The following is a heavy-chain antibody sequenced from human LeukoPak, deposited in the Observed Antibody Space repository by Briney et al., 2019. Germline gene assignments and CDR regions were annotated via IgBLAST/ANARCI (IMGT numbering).Heavy chain of an antibody. D-gene: IGHD6-6*01. V-gene: IGHV1-18*01. CDR2: TSAYNGIT. CDR1: GYTFTSYG. CDR3: ARIWSIAAPTDAFDI. Sequence: GASVKVSCKASGYTFTSYGISWVRQAPGQGLEWMGWTSAYNGITNYAQKLQGRVTMTTDTSTSTAYTELRSLKSDDTAVYYCARIWSIAAPTDAFDIWGQGTMVTVSS. J-gene: IGHJ3*02.